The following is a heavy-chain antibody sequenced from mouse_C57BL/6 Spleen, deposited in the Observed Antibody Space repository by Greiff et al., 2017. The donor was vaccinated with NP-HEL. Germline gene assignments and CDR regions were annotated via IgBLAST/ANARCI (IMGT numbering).Heavy chain of an antibody. CDR3: ATHPRYGYDGPSYAMDY. Sequence: EVQLQQSGAELVRPGASVKLSCTASGFNIKDYYMHWVKQRPEQGLEWIGRIDPEDGDTEYAPKFQGKATMTADTSSNTDYLQLSSLTSEDTAVYYCATHPRYGYDGPSYAMDYWGQGTSVTVSS. V-gene: IGHV14-1*01. D-gene: IGHD2-2*01. CDR2: IDPEDGDT. J-gene: IGHJ4*01. CDR1: GFNIKDYY.